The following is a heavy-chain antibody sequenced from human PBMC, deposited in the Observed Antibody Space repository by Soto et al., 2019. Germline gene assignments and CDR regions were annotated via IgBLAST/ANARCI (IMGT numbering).Heavy chain of an antibody. CDR1: GFTFSSYA. Sequence: GGSLRLSCAASGFTFSSYAMSWVRQAPGKGLEWVSAISGSGGSTYYADSVKGRFTISRDNSKNTLYLQMNSLRAEDTAVYYCANAYYYDSSGPGLPDDYWGQGTLVTVSS. D-gene: IGHD3-22*01. V-gene: IGHV3-23*01. J-gene: IGHJ4*02. CDR2: ISGSGGST. CDR3: ANAYYYDSSGPGLPDDY.